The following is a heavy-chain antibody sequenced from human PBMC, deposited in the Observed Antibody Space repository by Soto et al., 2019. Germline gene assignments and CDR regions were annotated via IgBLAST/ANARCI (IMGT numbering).Heavy chain of an antibody. D-gene: IGHD2-15*01. Sequence: KPSETLSLTCTVSGGSISSGGYYWSWIRQHPGKGLEWIGYIYYSGSTYYNPSLKSRVTISVDTSKNQFSLKLSSVTAADTAVYYCARDVYCSGGSCYSGWFDPWGQGTLVTVSS. CDR1: GGSISSGGYY. J-gene: IGHJ5*02. CDR3: ARDVYCSGGSCYSGWFDP. V-gene: IGHV4-31*03. CDR2: IYYSGST.